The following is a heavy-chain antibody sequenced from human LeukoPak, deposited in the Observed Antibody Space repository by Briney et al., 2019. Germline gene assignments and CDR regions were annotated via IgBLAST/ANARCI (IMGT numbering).Heavy chain of an antibody. CDR2: ISISGDIT. CDR3: ADEEVPNDY. D-gene: IGHD4/OR15-4a*01. Sequence: GGSLRLSCAVSGFTFSSHAMTWVRQAPGKGLEWVSGISISGDITYYADSVQGRFIISRDNSKNTVYLQMNSLRVEDTAVYYCADEEVPNDYWGQGTLVTVSS. V-gene: IGHV3-23*01. J-gene: IGHJ4*02. CDR1: GFTFSSHA.